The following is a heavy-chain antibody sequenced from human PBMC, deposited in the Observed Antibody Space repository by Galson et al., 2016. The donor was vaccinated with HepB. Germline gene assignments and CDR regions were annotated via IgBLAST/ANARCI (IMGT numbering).Heavy chain of an antibody. J-gene: IGHJ4*02. V-gene: IGHV3-30*04. Sequence: SLRLSCAASGLTFRSYAMHWVRQAPGKGLEWVAVISYDGSNKYYADSVKGRFTISRDNSKNTLYLQMNSLRAEDTAVYYCARDADIVKVPAAIRADYLGQGALVTVSS. CDR2: ISYDGSNK. CDR1: GLTFRSYA. CDR3: ARDADIVKVPAAIRADY. D-gene: IGHD2-2*02.